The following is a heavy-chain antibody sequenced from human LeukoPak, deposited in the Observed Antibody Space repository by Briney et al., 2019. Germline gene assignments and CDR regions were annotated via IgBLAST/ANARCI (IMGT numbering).Heavy chain of an antibody. Sequence: PSETLSLTCAVYGGSFSGYYWSWIRQPPGKGLEWIGEINHSGSTNYNPSLKSRVTISVDTSKNKFSLKLSSVTAADTAVYYCAIAPARIAAAGYWGQGTLVTVSS. V-gene: IGHV4-34*01. D-gene: IGHD6-13*01. J-gene: IGHJ4*02. CDR2: INHSGST. CDR3: AIAPARIAAAGY. CDR1: GGSFSGYY.